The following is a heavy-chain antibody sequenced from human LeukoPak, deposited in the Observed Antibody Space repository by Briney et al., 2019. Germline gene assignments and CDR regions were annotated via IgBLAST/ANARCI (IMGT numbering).Heavy chain of an antibody. D-gene: IGHD3-22*01. Sequence: GGSLRLSCAASGFTFSKYSMNWVRQAPGKGLEWISYINGGSGTLYHADSVQGRFTISRDNAKNSLYLQMNSLRAEDTAVYYCARDYYYDSSGYSRYWGQGTLVTVSS. V-gene: IGHV3-48*01. CDR2: INGGSGTL. CDR3: ARDYYYDSSGYSRY. CDR1: GFTFSKYS. J-gene: IGHJ4*02.